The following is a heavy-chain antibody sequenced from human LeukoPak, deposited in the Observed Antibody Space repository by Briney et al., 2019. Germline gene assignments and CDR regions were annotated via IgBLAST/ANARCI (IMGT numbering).Heavy chain of an antibody. Sequence: SETLSLTCTVSGGSISSSSYYWGWIRQPPGKGLEWIGSIYYSGSTYYNPSLKSRVTISVDTSKNQFSLKLSSVTAADTAVYYCARQTKSIAARRNWFYPWGQGTLVTVSS. D-gene: IGHD6-6*01. CDR2: IYYSGST. V-gene: IGHV4-39*01. CDR1: GGSISSSSYY. J-gene: IGHJ5*02. CDR3: ARQTKSIAARRNWFYP.